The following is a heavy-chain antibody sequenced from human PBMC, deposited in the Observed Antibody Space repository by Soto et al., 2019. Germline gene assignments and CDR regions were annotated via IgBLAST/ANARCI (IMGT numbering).Heavy chain of an antibody. D-gene: IGHD1-7*01. CDR1: GFTFSSYA. CDR3: ARDRLELRAFDI. V-gene: IGHV3-30-3*01. J-gene: IGHJ3*02. Sequence: GGSLRLSCAASGFTFSSYAMHWVRQAPGKGLWWVAVISYDGSNKYYADSVKGRFTISRDNSKNTLYLQMNSLRAEDTAVYYCARDRLELRAFDIWRQGTRFAVAS. CDR2: ISYDGSNK.